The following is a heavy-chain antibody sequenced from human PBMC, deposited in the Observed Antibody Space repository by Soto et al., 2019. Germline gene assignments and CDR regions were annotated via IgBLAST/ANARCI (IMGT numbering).Heavy chain of an antibody. CDR1: GFAFSTAW. Sequence: EVRLVESGGGLVKPGESLRLSCSASGFAFSTAWMNWVRQAPGQGLEWVGRIKSRGDGGATDYAAAVRGRFTISRDDSESILYLNVNSVRVEATGVYYCIPAPWGTSVWRTYGEKYWGQGTPVTVSS. V-gene: IGHV3-15*07. CDR2: IKSRGDGGAT. CDR3: IPAPWGTSVWRTYGEKY. D-gene: IGHD3-16*01. J-gene: IGHJ4*02.